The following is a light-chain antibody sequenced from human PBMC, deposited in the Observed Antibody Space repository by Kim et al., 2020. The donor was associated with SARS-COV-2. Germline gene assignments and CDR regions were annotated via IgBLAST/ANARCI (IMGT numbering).Light chain of an antibody. CDR1: SGSIASNY. CDR3: QSYDSSNHWV. J-gene: IGLJ3*02. V-gene: IGLV6-57*03. CDR2: EDN. Sequence: TVTLSRTRSSGSIASNYVQWYQQRPGSAPTTVIYEDNQRPSGVPDRFSGSIDSSSNSASLTISGLKTEDEADYYCQSYDSSNHWVFGGGTKLTVL.